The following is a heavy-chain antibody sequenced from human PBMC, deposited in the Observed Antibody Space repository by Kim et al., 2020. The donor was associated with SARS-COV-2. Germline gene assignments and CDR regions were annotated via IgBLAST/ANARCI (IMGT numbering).Heavy chain of an antibody. CDR2: NNDGPTK. CDR3: TTAFEY. Sequence: NNDGPTKDYADSGRGLFTISRDNSKNMVYLQMNSLGAEDTALYYCTTAFEYWGQGTLVTVSS. V-gene: IGHV3-74*01. J-gene: IGHJ4*02.